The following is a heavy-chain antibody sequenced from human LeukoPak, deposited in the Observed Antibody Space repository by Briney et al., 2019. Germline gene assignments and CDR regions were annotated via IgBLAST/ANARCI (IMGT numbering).Heavy chain of an antibody. D-gene: IGHD3-22*01. J-gene: IGHJ4*02. CDR1: GFTFSSYG. Sequence: PGRPLRLSCAASGFTFSSYGMHWVRQAPGKGLEWVAVIWYDGSNKYYADSVKGRFTISRDNSKNTLYLQMNSLRAEDTAVYYCAKEVGDSSGFDYWGQGTLVTVSS. CDR2: IWYDGSNK. V-gene: IGHV3-33*06. CDR3: AKEVGDSSGFDY.